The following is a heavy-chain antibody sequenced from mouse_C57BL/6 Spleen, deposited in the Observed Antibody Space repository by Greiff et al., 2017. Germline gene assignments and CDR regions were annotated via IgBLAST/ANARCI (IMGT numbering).Heavy chain of an antibody. CDR2: ISYDGSN. CDR3: ARWSNSFAY. J-gene: IGHJ3*01. CDR1: GYSITSGYY. Sequence: EVKLMESGPGLVKPSQSLSLTCSVTGYSITSGYYWNWIRQFPGNKLEWMGYISYDGSNNYNPSLKNRISITRDTSKNQFFLKLNSVTTEDTATYYCARWSNSFAYWGQGTLVTVSA. D-gene: IGHD2-5*01. V-gene: IGHV3-6*01.